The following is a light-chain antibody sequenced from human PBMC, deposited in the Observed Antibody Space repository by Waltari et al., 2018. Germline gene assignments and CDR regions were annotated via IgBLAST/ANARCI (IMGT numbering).Light chain of an antibody. CDR2: GAS. Sequence: EIVLTQSPGTLSLSPGERATLSCRASQSVSSSYLAWYQQKPGQAPRLLIYGASSRATGIPDRFSGSGSGTDFTLTISRLEPEDFAVYYCQQYGSSPGFGGGTKVEIK. J-gene: IGKJ4*01. CDR1: QSVSSSY. V-gene: IGKV3-20*01. CDR3: QQYGSSPG.